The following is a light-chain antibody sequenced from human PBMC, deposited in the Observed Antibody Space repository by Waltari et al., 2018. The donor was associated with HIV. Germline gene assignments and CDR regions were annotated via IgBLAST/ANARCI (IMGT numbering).Light chain of an antibody. V-gene: IGLV3-1*01. Sequence: SYGLSQPPSVPVSPGQTASITCFGDTLGYKYVSWYQQKTGQSPVLVVYQDTKRPSGIPDRFSGSNSGNTATLTISGTQAVDEADYYCQAWGINSVIFGGGTHLTVL. CDR1: TLGYKY. J-gene: IGLJ2*01. CDR3: QAWGINSVI. CDR2: QDT.